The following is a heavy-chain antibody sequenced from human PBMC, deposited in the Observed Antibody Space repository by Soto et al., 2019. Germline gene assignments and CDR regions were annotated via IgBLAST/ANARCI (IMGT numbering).Heavy chain of an antibody. Sequence: QVQLVQSRGEVKKPGASVKVSCKTSGYSFTTYGISWVRQAPGQGLEWMGWSSGYNGNTNYAQNLQGRVTMTTDTSTSTAYMELRSPRSDDTAVYYCARECPAPYYYYGMDVWGQGSTVTVSS. CDR2: SSGYNGNT. CDR1: GYSFTTYG. V-gene: IGHV1-18*01. CDR3: ARECPAPYYYYGMDV. J-gene: IGHJ6*02.